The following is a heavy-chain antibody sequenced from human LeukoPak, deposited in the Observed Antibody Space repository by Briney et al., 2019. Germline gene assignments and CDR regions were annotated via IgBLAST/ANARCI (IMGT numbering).Heavy chain of an antibody. D-gene: IGHD6-19*01. CDR2: IKQDGSED. Sequence: GGSLRLSCAASGFTLSSYWMSWVRQAPGKGREWVANIKQDGSEDYYVDSVKGRFTISRDNANNSLYLQMNSLRAEDTAMYYCATHTSGWKGYFDYWGQGTLVSVSS. CDR1: GFTLSSYW. CDR3: ATHTSGWKGYFDY. J-gene: IGHJ4*02. V-gene: IGHV3-7*05.